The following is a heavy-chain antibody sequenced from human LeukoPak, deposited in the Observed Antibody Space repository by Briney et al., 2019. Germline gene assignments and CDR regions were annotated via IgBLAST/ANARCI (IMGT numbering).Heavy chain of an antibody. J-gene: IGHJ4*02. D-gene: IGHD2-15*01. CDR3: GRDKYCSGGTVYYLLFDY. CDR2: INPNSGDT. CDR1: VSTFTLYY. V-gene: IGHV1-2*02. Sequence: GASVKVSCKAAVSTFTLYYMHLVRQAPGQGLEWMGWINPNSGDTKYAQRFQGRVTMTRDTSINTAYLELSRLEADDTAVYYCGRDKYCSGGTVYYLLFDYWGQGTLVTVSS.